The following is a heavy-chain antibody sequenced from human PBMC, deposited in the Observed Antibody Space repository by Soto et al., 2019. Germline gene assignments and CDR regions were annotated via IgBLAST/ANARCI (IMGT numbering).Heavy chain of an antibody. CDR2: INHSGST. CDR1: GGSFSGYY. D-gene: IGHD2-8*01. Sequence: QVLLQQWGAGLLKPAETLSLTCAVYGGSFSGYYWSWIRQTPGKGLEWIGEINHSGSTNYNPSLKTRVTISVDTSKNQFSLKLSSVTATDTAVYYCASGSSEWRPLRPFDYWGQGTLVTVSS. J-gene: IGHJ4*02. V-gene: IGHV4-34*01. CDR3: ASGSSEWRPLRPFDY.